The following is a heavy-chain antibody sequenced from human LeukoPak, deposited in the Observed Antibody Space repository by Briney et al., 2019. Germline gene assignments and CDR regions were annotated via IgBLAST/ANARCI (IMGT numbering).Heavy chain of an antibody. Sequence: GGSLRLSCEASGFTFSSYAMTWVRQAPGKGLEWVSTITAGGGSTYHADSVKGRFTISRDNSKYTLYLLMNGLSVDDTAVYYCAKGSSSARPYYFDSWGQGSLVTVSS. V-gene: IGHV3-23*01. CDR3: AKGSSSARPYYFDS. D-gene: IGHD6-19*01. CDR1: GFTFSSYA. J-gene: IGHJ4*02. CDR2: ITAGGGST.